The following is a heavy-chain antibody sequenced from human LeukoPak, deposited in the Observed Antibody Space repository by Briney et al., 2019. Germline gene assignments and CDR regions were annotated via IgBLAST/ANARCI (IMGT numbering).Heavy chain of an antibody. Sequence: PGGSLRLSCAVSGFTVSSNYMTWVRQAPGKGLEWVSVIYAGGSTYYADSVKGRFTISRDNSKNTLYLQMNSLRAEDTAVYYCAKDGNIVVVPAGIGYYYYGMDVWGQGTTVTVSS. D-gene: IGHD2-2*02. CDR3: AKDGNIVVVPAGIGYYYYGMDV. CDR1: GFTVSSNY. CDR2: IYAGGST. J-gene: IGHJ6*02. V-gene: IGHV3-53*01.